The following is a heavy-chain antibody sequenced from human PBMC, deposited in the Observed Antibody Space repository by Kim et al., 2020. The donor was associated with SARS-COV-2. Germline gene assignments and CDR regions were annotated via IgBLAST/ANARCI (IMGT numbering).Heavy chain of an antibody. CDR1: GYAFGDFG. CDR3: ASGEPYSGHYPPSPF. V-gene: IGHV1-18*01. Sequence: ASVKVSCKASGYAFGDFGVYWVRQAPGQGLEWMGWISGYNGNTMYAQKLQGRIFMTTDTSTSTAYMELRSLRSNDTAVYYCASGEPYSGHYPPSPFWGQGTLVTVSS. D-gene: IGHD5-12*01. J-gene: IGHJ4*02. CDR2: ISGYNGNT.